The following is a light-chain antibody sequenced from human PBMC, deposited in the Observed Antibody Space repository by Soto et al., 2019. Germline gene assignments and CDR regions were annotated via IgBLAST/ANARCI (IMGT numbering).Light chain of an antibody. Sequence: EIVLTQSPDTLSLSPGERATLSCRASQSVSSDYLVWYQQKPGQAPRLLIYGASRRATGIPDRFSGSGSGTDFILTISRLEPEDFAVYYCQQYGSSGTFGQGTKVDIK. CDR2: GAS. V-gene: IGKV3-20*01. J-gene: IGKJ1*01. CDR3: QQYGSSGT. CDR1: QSVSSDY.